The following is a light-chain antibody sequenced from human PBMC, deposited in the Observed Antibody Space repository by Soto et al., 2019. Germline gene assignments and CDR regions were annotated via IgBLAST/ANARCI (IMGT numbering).Light chain of an antibody. Sequence: DIQMTQSPSTLSASVGDRVTITCRASQSISSWLAWYQQKPGKAPKLLIYKASSLESVVPSRFSGSGSGTEFTLTISSLQTDDFATYYCQQYNSYSPTFGQGTKVEIK. CDR1: QSISSW. J-gene: IGKJ1*01. V-gene: IGKV1-5*03. CDR3: QQYNSYSPT. CDR2: KAS.